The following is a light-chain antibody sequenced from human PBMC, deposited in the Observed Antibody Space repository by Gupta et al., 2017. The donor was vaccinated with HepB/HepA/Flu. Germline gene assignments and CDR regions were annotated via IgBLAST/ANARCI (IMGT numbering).Light chain of an antibody. CDR2: DAS. V-gene: IGKV3-11*01. CDR1: QSVSSY. Sequence: EIVLTQSPATLSLSPGERATLSCRASQSVSSYLAWYQQKPGQPPRLLIYDASNRATGIPARFSGSGYGTDFTLTSSGREPEDFAVYYWQQRSNWLTFGGGTKVEIK. CDR3: QQRSNWLT. J-gene: IGKJ4*01.